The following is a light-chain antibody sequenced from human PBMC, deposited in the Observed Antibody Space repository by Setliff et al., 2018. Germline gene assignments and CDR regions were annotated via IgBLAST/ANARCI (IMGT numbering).Light chain of an antibody. CDR1: SSDIGGYNY. J-gene: IGLJ2*01. Sequence: QSALAQPASVSGSPGQSVTISCTGTSSDIGGYNYVSWYQQHPGKAPKLMIYDVSIRPSGVSTRFSGSKSANTASLTISGLRAEDEADYYCVSYTNSATLVFGGGTKVTV. V-gene: IGLV2-14*03. CDR3: VSYTNSATLV. CDR2: DVS.